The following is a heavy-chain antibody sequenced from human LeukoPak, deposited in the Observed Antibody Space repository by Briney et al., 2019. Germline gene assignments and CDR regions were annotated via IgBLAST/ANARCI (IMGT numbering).Heavy chain of an antibody. V-gene: IGHV3-74*01. J-gene: IGHJ6*03. CDR1: GFTFSDYW. CDR3: ARFGGDCYSCYYYMDV. CDR2: INSDESST. D-gene: IGHD2-21*02. Sequence: GGSLRLSCAGSGFTFSDYWMHWVRQVPGKGLVWVSRINSDESSTTYADSVKGRFTISRDNAKNTLYLQMNSLRAEDTAVYYCARFGGDCYSCYYYMDVWGKGTTVTISS.